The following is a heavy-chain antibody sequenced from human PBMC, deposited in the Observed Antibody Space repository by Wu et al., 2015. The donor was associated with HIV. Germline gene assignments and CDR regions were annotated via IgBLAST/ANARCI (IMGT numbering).Heavy chain of an antibody. D-gene: IGHD3-3*01. V-gene: IGHV1-18*01. CDR2: ISAYNGNT. J-gene: IGHJ6*03. CDR3: ARDFWSGYYTLSYYYYMDV. CDR1: GYTFTSYG. Sequence: QVQLVQSGAEVKKPGASVKVSCKASGYTFTSYGISWVRQAPGQGLEWMGWISAYNGNTNYAQKLQGRVTMTTDTSTSTAYMELRSLRSDDTAVYYCARDFWSGYYTLSYYYYMDVWGKGTTVTVSS.